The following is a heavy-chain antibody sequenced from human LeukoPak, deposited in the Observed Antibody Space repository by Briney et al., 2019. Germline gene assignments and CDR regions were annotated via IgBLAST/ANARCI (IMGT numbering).Heavy chain of an antibody. V-gene: IGHV3-33*01. J-gene: IGHJ4*02. D-gene: IGHD3-3*01. Sequence: PGGSLRLSCAASGFTFSSYGMHWVRQAPGKGLEWVAVIWYDGSNKYYADSVKGRFTISRDNSKNTLYLQMNSLRAEDTAVYYCARDALLARSFGVVIIGSHFDYWGQGTLVTVSS. CDR2: IWYDGSNK. CDR3: ARDALLARSFGVVIIGSHFDY. CDR1: GFTFSSYG.